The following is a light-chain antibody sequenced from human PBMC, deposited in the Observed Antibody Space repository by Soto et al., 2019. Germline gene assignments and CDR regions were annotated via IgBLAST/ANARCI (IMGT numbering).Light chain of an antibody. Sequence: DIQMTQSPSTLSGSVGDRITITCRASQSISGWLAWYQQKPGKAPKILIYTASSFESGLPSSFSGSASATESPLTISRLQPDDFATYYRQQYYSYWTFGQGTKVDIK. CDR1: QSISGW. CDR2: TAS. V-gene: IGKV1-5*03. CDR3: QQYYSYWT. J-gene: IGKJ1*01.